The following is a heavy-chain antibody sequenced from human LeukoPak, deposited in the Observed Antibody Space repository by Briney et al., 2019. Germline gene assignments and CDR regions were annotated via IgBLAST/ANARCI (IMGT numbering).Heavy chain of an antibody. D-gene: IGHD5-24*01. CDR2: ISYDGSNK. CDR1: GFTFSSYA. CDR3: ARDAGMATITNYFDY. Sequence: PGRSLRLSCAASGFTFSSYAMHWVRQAPGKGLEGVAVISYDGSNKYYADSVKGRFTISRDNSKNTLYLQMNSLRAEDTAVYYCARDAGMATITNYFDYWGQGTLVTVSS. J-gene: IGHJ4*02. V-gene: IGHV3-30-3*01.